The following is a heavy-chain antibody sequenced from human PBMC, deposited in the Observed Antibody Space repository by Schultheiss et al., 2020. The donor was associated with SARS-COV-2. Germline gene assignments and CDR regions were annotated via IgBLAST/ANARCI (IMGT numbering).Heavy chain of an antibody. CDR3: ARNHDYGDYCDY. V-gene: IGHV4-61*08. CDR1: GGSISSGGYY. Sequence: SETLSLTCTVSGGSISSGGYYWSWIRQPPGKGLEWIGEIYHSGSTNYNPSLKSRVTMSVDTSKTQFSLKLSSVTAADTAVYYCARNHDYGDYCDYWGQGTLVTVSS. D-gene: IGHD4-17*01. CDR2: IYHSGST. J-gene: IGHJ4*02.